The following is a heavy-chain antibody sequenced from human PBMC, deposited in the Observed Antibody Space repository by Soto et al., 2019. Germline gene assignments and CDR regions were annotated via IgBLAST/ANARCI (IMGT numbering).Heavy chain of an antibody. V-gene: IGHV1-69*12. Sequence: QVQLEQSGAKVKKPGSSVKVSCKASGGTFSTSAISWVRQAPGQGLEWMGGIMPIFRKADYAQKFQGRVTITADESTSTAYMELSGLRSDDTAVYYCARDKDRQQLGGNYYYILDVWGQGTTVTVSS. D-gene: IGHD1-1*01. CDR3: ARDKDRQQLGGNYYYILDV. CDR1: GGTFSTSA. J-gene: IGHJ6*02. CDR2: IMPIFRKA.